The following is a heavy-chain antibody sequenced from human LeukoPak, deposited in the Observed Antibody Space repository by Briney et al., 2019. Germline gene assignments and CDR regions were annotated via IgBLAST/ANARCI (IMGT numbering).Heavy chain of an antibody. CDR1: RYSITTGYY. CDR2: IYYSGST. J-gene: IGHJ4*02. D-gene: IGHD1/OR15-1a*01. V-gene: IGHV4-61*01. CDR3: ARGHTGTIH. Sequence: SETLSLTCTVSRYSITTGYYWGWIWQPPGKGLEWIGYIYYSGSTNYNPSLKSRVTISVDTSKNQFSLKLSSVTAADTAVYYCARGHTGTIHWGQGTLVTVSS.